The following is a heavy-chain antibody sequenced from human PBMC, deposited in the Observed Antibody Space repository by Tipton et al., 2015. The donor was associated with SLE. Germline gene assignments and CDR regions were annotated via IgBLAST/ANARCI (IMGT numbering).Heavy chain of an antibody. V-gene: IGHV4-4*09. CDR2: IYTSGST. Sequence: TLSLTCTVPGGSISSYYWSWIRQPPGKGLEWIGYIYTSGSTNYNPSLKSRVTISVDTSKNQFSLKLSSVTAADTAVYYCARLLAVIDPWGQGTLVTVSS. CDR3: ARLLAVIDP. CDR1: GGSISSYY. J-gene: IGHJ5*02.